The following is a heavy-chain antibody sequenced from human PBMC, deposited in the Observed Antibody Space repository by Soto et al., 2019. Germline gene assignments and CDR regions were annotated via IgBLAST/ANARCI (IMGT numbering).Heavy chain of an antibody. J-gene: IGHJ4*02. V-gene: IGHV1-46*01. CDR1: GYTFTSYY. D-gene: IGHD3-3*01. CDR2: INPSGGST. CDR3: ARGSITIFGGFTRPDY. Sequence: ASVKVSCKASGYTFTSYYMHWVRQAPGQGLEWMGIINPSGGSTSYAQKFQGRVTMTRDTSTSTVYMELSSLRSEDTAVYYCARGSITIFGGFTRPDYWGQGTLVTVSS.